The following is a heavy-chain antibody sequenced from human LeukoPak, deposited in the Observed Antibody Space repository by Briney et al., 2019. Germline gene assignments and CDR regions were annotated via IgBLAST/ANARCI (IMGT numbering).Heavy chain of an antibody. CDR2: IYYSGST. CDR3: ARSEYSYGADAFDI. V-gene: IGHV4-61*01. J-gene: IGHJ3*02. Sequence: SETLSLTCAVSGGSINSSSYYWSWIRQPPGKGLEWIGYIYYSGSTNYSPSLKSRVTISVDTSKNQFSLKLSSVTAADTAVYYCARSEYSYGADAFDIWGQGTMVTVSS. CDR1: GGSINSSSYY. D-gene: IGHD5-18*01.